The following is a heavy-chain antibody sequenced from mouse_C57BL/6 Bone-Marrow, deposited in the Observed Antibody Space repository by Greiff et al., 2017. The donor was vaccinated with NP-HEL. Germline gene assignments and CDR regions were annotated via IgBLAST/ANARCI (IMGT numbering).Heavy chain of an antibody. CDR1: GYTFTDYY. CDR2: INPNNGGT. CDR3: ARWSYDYDA. V-gene: IGHV1-26*01. D-gene: IGHD2-4*01. Sequence: VQLQQSGPELVKPGASVKISCKASGYTFTDYYMNWVKQSHGKSLEWIGDINPNNGGTSYNQKFKGKATLTVDKSSSTAYMELRSLTSEDSAVYYCARWSYDYDAWGQGTTLTVSS. J-gene: IGHJ2*01.